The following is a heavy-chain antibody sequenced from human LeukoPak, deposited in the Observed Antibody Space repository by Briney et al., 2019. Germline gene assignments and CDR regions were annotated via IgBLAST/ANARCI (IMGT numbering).Heavy chain of an antibody. Sequence: GGSLRLSCAASGFTFSSHAMSWVRQAPGKGLEWVSAINGSGSSTYYADSVKGRVSISRDNSKNTLYLQMNSLRVEDTALYYCARDFWDDFEYFDLWGRGTLVTVPS. CDR3: ARDFWDDFEYFDL. CDR1: GFTFSSHA. CDR2: INGSGSST. J-gene: IGHJ2*01. D-gene: IGHD3-3*01. V-gene: IGHV3-23*01.